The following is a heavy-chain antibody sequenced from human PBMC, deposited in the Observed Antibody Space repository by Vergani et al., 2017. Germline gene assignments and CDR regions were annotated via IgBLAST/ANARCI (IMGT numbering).Heavy chain of an antibody. J-gene: IGHJ4*02. D-gene: IGHD3-10*01. V-gene: IGHV3-21*01. CDR2: ISSSSSYT. CDR3: ARVPRYGMVRGAVDY. CDR1: GFTFSSYS. Sequence: EVQLVESGGGLVKPGGSLRLSCAASGFTFSSYSMNWVRQAPGKGLEWVSSISSSSSYTYYADSVKGRFTISRDNAKNSLYLQMNSLRAEDTAVYYCARVPRYGMVRGAVDYWGQGTLVTVSS.